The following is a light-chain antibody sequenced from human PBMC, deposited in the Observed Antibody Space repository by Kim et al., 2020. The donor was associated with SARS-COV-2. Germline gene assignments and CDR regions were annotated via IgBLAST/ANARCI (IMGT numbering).Light chain of an antibody. J-gene: IGLJ3*02. CDR2: GNT. V-gene: IGLV1-40*01. CDR3: QSYDSNLSGWV. Sequence: QSVLTQPPSVSGAPGQRVTISCTGSSSNIGAGYDVHWYHQLPGTAPRLLIYGNTNRPSGVPDRFSGSKSGTSASLAITGLQAEDEADYYCQSYDSNLSGWVFGGGTKLTVL. CDR1: SSNIGAGYD.